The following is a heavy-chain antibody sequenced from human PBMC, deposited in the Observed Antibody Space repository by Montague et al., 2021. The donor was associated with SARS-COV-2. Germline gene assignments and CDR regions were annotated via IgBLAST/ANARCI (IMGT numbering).Heavy chain of an antibody. V-gene: IGHV3-30*04. Sequence: SRSLSFAASGFTLSSFAMPWVRQAPDKGLEWVALISHDGNDKYYADSVKGRFTISRDNSKNTLYLQMNSLGAEDTAVYYCAREVAIMGSGRRRFDYWGQGTSVTVSS. CDR3: AREVAIMGSGRRRFDY. CDR2: ISHDGNDK. CDR1: GFTLSSFA. J-gene: IGHJ4*02. D-gene: IGHD3-3*01.